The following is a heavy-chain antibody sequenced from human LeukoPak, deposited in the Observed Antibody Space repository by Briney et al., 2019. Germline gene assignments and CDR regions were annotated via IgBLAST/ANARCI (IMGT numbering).Heavy chain of an antibody. CDR2: INHSGST. V-gene: IGHV4-34*01. Sequence: SETLSLTCAVYGGSFSGYYWSWIRQPPGEGLEWIGEINHSGSTYYNPSLKSRVTISVDTSKNQFSLKLSSVTAADTAVYYCARDSDSSSLGYWGQGTLVTVSS. CDR3: ARDSDSSSLGY. D-gene: IGHD6-6*01. CDR1: GGSFSGYY. J-gene: IGHJ4*02.